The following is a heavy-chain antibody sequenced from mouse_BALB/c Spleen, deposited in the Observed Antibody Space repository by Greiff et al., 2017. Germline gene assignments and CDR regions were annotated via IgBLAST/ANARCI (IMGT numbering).Heavy chain of an antibody. V-gene: IGHV5-12-1*01. CDR2: ISSGGGST. J-gene: IGHJ2*01. CDR1: GFAFSSYD. CDR3: ARLDYGAGY. Sequence: DVMLVESGGGLVKPGGSLKLSCAASGFAFSSYDMSWVRQTPEKRLEWVAYISSGGGSTYYPDTVKGRFTISRDNAKNTLYLQMSSLKSEDTAMYYCARLDYGAGYWGQGTTLTVSS. D-gene: IGHD2-4*01.